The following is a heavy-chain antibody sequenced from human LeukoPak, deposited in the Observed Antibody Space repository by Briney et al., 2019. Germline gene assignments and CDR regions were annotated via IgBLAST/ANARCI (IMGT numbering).Heavy chain of an antibody. D-gene: IGHD3-16*01. CDR2: IYHSGST. V-gene: IGHV4-30-2*01. Sequence: PSETLSLTCTVSGGSISSGGYYWSWIRQPPGKGLEWIGYIYHSGSTYYNPSLKSRVTISVDRSKNQFSLKLSSVTAADTAVYYCARDTLDYVHAFDIWGQGTMVTVSS. CDR3: ARDTLDYVHAFDI. J-gene: IGHJ3*02. CDR1: GGSISSGGYY.